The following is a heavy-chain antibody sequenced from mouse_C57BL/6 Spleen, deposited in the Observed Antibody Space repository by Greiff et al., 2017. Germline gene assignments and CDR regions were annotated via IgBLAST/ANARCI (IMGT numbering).Heavy chain of an antibody. D-gene: IGHD1-1*01. V-gene: IGHV1-52*01. CDR2: IDPSDSET. CDR1: GYTFTSYW. CDR3: ARELGTTVVGY. J-gene: IGHJ2*01. Sequence: QVQLQQPGAELVRPGSSVKLSCKASGYTFTSYWMHWVKQRPIQGLEWIGNIDPSDSETHYNQKFKDKATLTVDKSSSTAYMQLSSLTSEDSAVYYCARELGTTVVGYWGQGTTLTVSS.